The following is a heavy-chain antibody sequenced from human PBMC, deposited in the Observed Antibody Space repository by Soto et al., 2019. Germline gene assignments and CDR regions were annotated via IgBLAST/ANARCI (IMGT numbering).Heavy chain of an antibody. CDR1: GFTFSSYG. D-gene: IGHD3-3*01. V-gene: IGHV3-30*18. J-gene: IGHJ4*02. Sequence: QVQLVESGGGVVQPGRSLRLSCAASGFTFSSYGMHWVRQAPGKGLEWVAVISYDGSNKYYADSVKGRFTISRDNSKNTMYLQMNSMSAEDTAVYYWEKDRMQITSFGLEGGGFDYWGQGTLVTVSS. CDR2: ISYDGSNK. CDR3: EKDRMQITSFGLEGGGFDY.